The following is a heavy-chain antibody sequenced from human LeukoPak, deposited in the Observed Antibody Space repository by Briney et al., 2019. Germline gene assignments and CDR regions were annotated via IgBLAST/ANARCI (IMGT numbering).Heavy chain of an antibody. Sequence: PGGSLRLSCAASGFTFSSYSMNWVRQAPGKGLEWVSYISSSSSTIYYADSVKGRFTISGDNAKNSLYLQMNSLRDEDTAVYYCARGRKRGFYWDGDHPLFDYWGQGTLVTVSS. D-gene: IGHD4-17*01. CDR1: GFTFSSYS. CDR3: ARGRKRGFYWDGDHPLFDY. J-gene: IGHJ4*02. CDR2: ISSSSSTI. V-gene: IGHV3-48*02.